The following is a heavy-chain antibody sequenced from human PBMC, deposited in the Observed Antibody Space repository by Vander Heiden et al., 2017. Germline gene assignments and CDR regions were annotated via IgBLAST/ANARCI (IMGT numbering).Heavy chain of an antibody. D-gene: IGHD3-3*01. Sequence: VQLQESVPGLVKPSETLSPTCPVSGGSISSYYWSWIRQPPGKGLEWIGYIYYSGSTNYNPSLKSRVTISVDTSKNQFSLKLSSVTAADTAVYYCARAVAGSGYYYWYFDLWGRGTLVTVSS. V-gene: IGHV4-59*01. CDR1: GGSISSYY. CDR3: ARAVAGSGYYYWYFDL. J-gene: IGHJ2*01. CDR2: IYYSGST.